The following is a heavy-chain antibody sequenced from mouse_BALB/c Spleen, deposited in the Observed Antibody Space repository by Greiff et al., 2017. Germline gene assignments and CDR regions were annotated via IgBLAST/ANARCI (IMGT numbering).Heavy chain of an antibody. Sequence: VQVVESGAELMKPGASVKISCKATGYTFSSYWIEWVKQRPGHGLEWIGEILPGSGSTNYNEKFKGKATFTADTSSNTAYMQLSSLTSEDSAVYYCARYDYDGGAYYAMDYWGQGTSVTVSS. CDR1: GYTFSSYW. V-gene: IGHV1-9*01. J-gene: IGHJ4*01. D-gene: IGHD2-4*01. CDR2: ILPGSGST. CDR3: ARYDYDGGAYYAMDY.